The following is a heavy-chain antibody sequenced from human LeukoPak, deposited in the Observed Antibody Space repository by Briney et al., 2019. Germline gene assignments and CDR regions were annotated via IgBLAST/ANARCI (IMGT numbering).Heavy chain of an antibody. D-gene: IGHD3-22*01. CDR1: GYTFTNYY. J-gene: IGHJ4*02. V-gene: IGHV1-46*01. Sequence: ASVKVSCKASGYTFTNYYIHWVRQAPGQGLECMGIINPSGGSTSYAQKFQGRVTMTRDMSTSTVYMELSSLRSEDTAVYYCARDHYYDSSGYYYFDYWGQGTLVTVSS. CDR2: INPSGGST. CDR3: ARDHYYDSSGYYYFDY.